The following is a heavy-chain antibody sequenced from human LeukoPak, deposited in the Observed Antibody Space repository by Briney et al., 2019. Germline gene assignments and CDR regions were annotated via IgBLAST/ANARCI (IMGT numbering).Heavy chain of an antibody. Sequence: GRSLRLSCAASGFTFSSYGMHWVRQAPGKGLEWVAVISYDGSNKYYADSVKGRFTISRDNSKNTLYLQMNSLRAEDTAVYYCGKGGGAIDYWGQGTLVTVSS. D-gene: IGHD1-26*01. CDR1: GFTFSSYG. J-gene: IGHJ4*02. CDR2: ISYDGSNK. CDR3: GKGGGAIDY. V-gene: IGHV3-30*18.